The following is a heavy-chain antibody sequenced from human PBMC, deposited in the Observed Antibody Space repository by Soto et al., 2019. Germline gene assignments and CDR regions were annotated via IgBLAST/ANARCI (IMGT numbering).Heavy chain of an antibody. CDR3: ARSRIAVADNCFGY. D-gene: IGHD6-19*01. CDR2: IIPIFGTA. J-gene: IGHJ4*02. Sequence: SVKVSCKASGGTFSSYAISWVRKTPGQGLEWMGGIIPIFGTANYAQKFQGRVTITADESTSKAYMELSSLRSEDTAVYYCARSRIAVADNCFGYWGERTLVTVSS. CDR1: GGTFSSYA. V-gene: IGHV1-69*13.